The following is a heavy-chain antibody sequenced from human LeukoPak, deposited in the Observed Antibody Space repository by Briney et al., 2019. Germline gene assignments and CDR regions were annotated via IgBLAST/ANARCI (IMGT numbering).Heavy chain of an antibody. Sequence: SETLSLTCAVSGGSISSYYWNWIRQPPGKGLEWIGYIYNSGSTNNNPSLKSRVTISVDTSKKQFSLKLSSVTAADTAVYYCARETPYGSGSYPFDYWGQGILVTVSS. CDR2: IYNSGST. CDR3: ARETPYGSGSYPFDY. CDR1: GGSISSYY. V-gene: IGHV4-59*01. J-gene: IGHJ4*02. D-gene: IGHD3-10*01.